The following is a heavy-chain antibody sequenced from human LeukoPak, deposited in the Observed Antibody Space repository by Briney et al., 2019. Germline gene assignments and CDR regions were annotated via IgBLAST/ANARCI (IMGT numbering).Heavy chain of an antibody. D-gene: IGHD3-9*01. V-gene: IGHV4-39*02. CDR2: IYYSGST. CDR1: GGSISTPGYY. J-gene: IGHJ6*02. CDR3: ARDRDNYGMDV. Sequence: ETLSLTCTVSGGSISTPGYYWGWIRQPPGKGLEWIGSIYYSGSTYYNPSLKSRVTISVDTSKNQFSLKLSSVTAADTAVYYCARDRDNYGMDVWGQGTTVTVSS.